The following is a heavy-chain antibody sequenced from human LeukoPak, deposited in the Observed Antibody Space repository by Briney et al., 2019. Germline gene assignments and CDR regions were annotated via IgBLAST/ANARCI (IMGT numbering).Heavy chain of an antibody. CDR3: ARGYCSGGSCYPHFDY. CDR2: INHSGST. D-gene: IGHD2-15*01. J-gene: IGHJ4*02. CDR1: GGSFSGYY. V-gene: IGHV4-34*01. Sequence: PSETLSLTCAVYGGSFSGYYWSWIRQPPGKGLEWIGEINHSGSTNYNPSLKSRVTISVDTSKNQFSLKLSSVTAADTAVYYCARGYCSGGSCYPHFDYWGQGTLVTVSS.